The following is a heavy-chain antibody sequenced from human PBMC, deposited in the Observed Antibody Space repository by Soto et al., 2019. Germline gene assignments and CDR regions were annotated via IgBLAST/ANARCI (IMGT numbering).Heavy chain of an antibody. V-gene: IGHV1-46*01. Sequence: ASVKVSCKASGYTFTYRYLHWVRQAPGQGLEWVGVINPSVGSTNYAQKFQGRVTMTRDTSTSTVYMELSSLRSEDTAVYYCARYDYNGYYFDYWGQGTLVTVSS. J-gene: IGHJ4*02. CDR1: GYTFTYRY. CDR2: INPSVGST. CDR3: ARYDYNGYYFDY. D-gene: IGHD4-4*01.